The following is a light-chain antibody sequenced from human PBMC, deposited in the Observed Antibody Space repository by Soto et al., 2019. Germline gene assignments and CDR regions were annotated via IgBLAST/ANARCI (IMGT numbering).Light chain of an antibody. V-gene: IGKV1-5*01. J-gene: IGKJ1*01. CDR2: DAS. CDR1: QSISSW. Sequence: DIPMTQSPSTLSASVGDRVTITCRASQSISSWLAWYQQKPGTAPKLLIYDASSLESGVPSRFSGSGSGTEFTLTISSLQPDDFATYYRQQYNSYPWTFGQGTKVEIK. CDR3: QQYNSYPWT.